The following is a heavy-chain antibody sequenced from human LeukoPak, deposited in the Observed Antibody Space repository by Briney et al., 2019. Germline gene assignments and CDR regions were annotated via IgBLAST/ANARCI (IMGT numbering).Heavy chain of an antibody. V-gene: IGHV3-48*01. D-gene: IGHD6-19*01. Sequence: GGSLRLSCAVSGYTFTSYSITWVRQAPGKGLEWISYISSSSNSIFYADSVKGRFTISRDNAKNSLFLQMSSLRAEDTAVYYCARDSAWAFDSWGQGALVTVSS. CDR1: GYTFTSYS. J-gene: IGHJ4*02. CDR2: ISSSSNSI. CDR3: ARDSAWAFDS.